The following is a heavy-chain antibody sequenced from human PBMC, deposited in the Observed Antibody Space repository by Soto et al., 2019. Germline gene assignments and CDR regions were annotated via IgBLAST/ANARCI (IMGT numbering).Heavy chain of an antibody. V-gene: IGHV3-21*01. D-gene: IGHD6-19*01. CDR1: GFTFSSYS. CDR2: ISSSSSYI. CDR3: ARDLEYSSGWYAKIGVFQH. J-gene: IGHJ1*01. Sequence: EVQLVESGGGLVKPGGSLRLSCAASGFTFSSYSMNWVRQAPGKGLEWVSSISSSSSYIYYADSVKGRFTISRDNAKNSLYLQMNSLRAEDTAVYYCARDLEYSSGWYAKIGVFQHWGQGTLVTVSS.